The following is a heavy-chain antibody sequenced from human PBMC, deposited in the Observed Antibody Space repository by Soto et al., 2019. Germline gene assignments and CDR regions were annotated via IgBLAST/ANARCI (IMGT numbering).Heavy chain of an antibody. Sequence: GSLRLSCASSGFTFSNYAMTWVRQAPGKGLEWVSFISGSGGITYYADSVKGRFTISRDNSKNTLYLQMHSLRAEDTAIYYWEKDPNGEDHSWGRGTLVTSSS. V-gene: IGHV3-23*01. D-gene: IGHD3-10*01. CDR1: GFTFSNYA. CDR3: EKDPNGEDHS. CDR2: ISGSGGIT. J-gene: IGHJ5*02.